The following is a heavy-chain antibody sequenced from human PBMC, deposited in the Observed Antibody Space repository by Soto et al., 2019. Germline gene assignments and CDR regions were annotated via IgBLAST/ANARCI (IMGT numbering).Heavy chain of an antibody. D-gene: IGHD1-1*01. CDR2: IYYSGST. Sequence: QVQLQESGPTLVKPSDTLSLTCSVSGGSISNHYWNWIRQPPGKGLEWIGYIYYSGSTNYNPSLKMRVTIALDTSKNQFSLRLTSVTAADTAGYYCARGPNDWGQGILVTVSS. CDR3: ARGPND. CDR1: GGSISNHY. V-gene: IGHV4-59*11. J-gene: IGHJ4*02.